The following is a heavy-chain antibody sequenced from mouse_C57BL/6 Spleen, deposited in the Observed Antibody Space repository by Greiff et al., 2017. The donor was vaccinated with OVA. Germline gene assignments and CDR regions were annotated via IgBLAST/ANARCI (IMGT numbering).Heavy chain of an antibody. CDR2: ISSGSSTI. D-gene: IGHD2-3*01. CDR1: GFTFSDYG. J-gene: IGHJ2*01. CDR3: ARDGYYYFDY. V-gene: IGHV5-17*01. Sequence: EVQVVESGGGLVKPGGSLKLSCAASGFTFSDYGMHWVRQAPEKGLEWVAYISSGSSTIYYADTVKGRFTISRDNAKNTPFLQMTSLRSEDTAMYYCARDGYYYFDYWGQGTTLTVSS.